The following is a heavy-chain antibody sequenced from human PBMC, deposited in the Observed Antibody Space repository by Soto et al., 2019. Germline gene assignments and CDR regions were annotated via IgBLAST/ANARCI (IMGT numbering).Heavy chain of an antibody. CDR2: IIPIFGTA. V-gene: IGHV1-69*01. D-gene: IGHD1-26*01. CDR1: GGTFSSYS. Sequence: QVQLVQSGAEVKKPGSSVKVSCKASGGTFSSYSINWVRQAPGQGLEWMGEIIPIFGTANYAHKFQGRVTITADESTSTAYMELSSLRSEDTGVYYCARDGGRHSGGIDYWGQGTVVTVSS. J-gene: IGHJ4*02. CDR3: ARDGGRHSGGIDY.